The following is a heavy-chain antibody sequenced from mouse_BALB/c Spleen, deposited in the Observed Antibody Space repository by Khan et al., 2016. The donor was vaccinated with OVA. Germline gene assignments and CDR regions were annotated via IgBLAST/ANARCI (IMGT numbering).Heavy chain of an antibody. CDR2: IWGGGST. CDR1: GFSLTDYG. Sequence: QVQLKESGPGLVAPSQSLSITCTVSGFSLTDYGVSWIRQPPGKGLEWLGVIWGGGSTYYNSALKSRLSISKDNSKSQVFSKMSSLQTDDTAMYYCAKGVWSYYYALDYWGQGTSVTVSS. V-gene: IGHV2-6-5*01. J-gene: IGHJ4*01. CDR3: AKGVWSYYYALDY.